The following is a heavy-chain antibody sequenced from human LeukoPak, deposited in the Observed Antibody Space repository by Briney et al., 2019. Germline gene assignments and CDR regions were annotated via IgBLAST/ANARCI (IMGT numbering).Heavy chain of an antibody. V-gene: IGHV3-30*18. J-gene: IGHJ6*02. CDR1: GFTFSSYG. Sequence: GGSLRLSCAASGFTFSSYGMNWVRQAPGKGLEWVAVISYDGTNKYYADSVKGRLTISRDNSKNTLYLQMHSLRGEDTAVYYCAKSTIAAVGKDYYYAMEAWGQGTAVTVSS. D-gene: IGHD6-13*01. CDR2: ISYDGTNK. CDR3: AKSTIAAVGKDYYYAMEA.